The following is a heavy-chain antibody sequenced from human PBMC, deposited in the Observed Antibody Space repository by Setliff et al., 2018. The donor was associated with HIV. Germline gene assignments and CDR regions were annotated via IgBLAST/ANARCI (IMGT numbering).Heavy chain of an antibody. CDR3: AIPRITLFGVVIRAFDY. Sequence: ASVKVSCKGSGYTFTSYDINWVRQAPGQGLEWMGWMNPNSGNTGYAQKFQGRVTMTKNTTISTAYMELSSLRSEDTAVYYCAIPRITLFGVVIRAFDYWGQGTLVTVSS. V-gene: IGHV1-8*02. CDR1: GYTFTSYD. J-gene: IGHJ4*02. D-gene: IGHD3-3*01. CDR2: MNPNSGNT.